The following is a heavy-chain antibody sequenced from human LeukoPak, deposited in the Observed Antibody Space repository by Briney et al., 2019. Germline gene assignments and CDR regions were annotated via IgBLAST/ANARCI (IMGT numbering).Heavy chain of an antibody. D-gene: IGHD3-10*01. Sequence: GGSLRLSCAASGFTFSSYSMNWVRQAPGKGLEWVSSISSSSSYIYYADSVKGRFTISRDNAKNSLYLQMNSLRAEDTAVYYCAKDDGYYGSGSYPSAFDIWGQGTMVTVSS. J-gene: IGHJ3*02. CDR1: GFTFSSYS. CDR3: AKDDGYYGSGSYPSAFDI. CDR2: ISSSSSYI. V-gene: IGHV3-21*01.